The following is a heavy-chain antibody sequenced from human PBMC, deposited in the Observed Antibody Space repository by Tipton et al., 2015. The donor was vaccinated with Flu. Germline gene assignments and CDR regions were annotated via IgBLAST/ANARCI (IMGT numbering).Heavy chain of an antibody. CDR1: GGSVSSPEYY. CDR2: ISSSGST. J-gene: IGHJ6*02. V-gene: IGHV4-61*08. D-gene: IGHD5-18*01. Sequence: TLSLTCTVSGGSVSSPEYYWTWIRQPLGKGLDYIGQISSSGSTNNNPSLKSRVTMSLDTSRNQVSLQLTSVTAADSAVYYCARANSALVTNHYYGLDVWGQGTTVTVSS. CDR3: ARANSALVTNHYYGLDV.